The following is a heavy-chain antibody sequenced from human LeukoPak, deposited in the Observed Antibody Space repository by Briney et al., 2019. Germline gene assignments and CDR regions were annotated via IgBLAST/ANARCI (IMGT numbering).Heavy chain of an antibody. CDR1: GYTFTRYG. J-gene: IGHJ4*02. CDR2: ISAYNGNT. CDR3: AREDYSGWSPGIDY. V-gene: IGHV1-18*01. D-gene: IGHD6-19*01. Sequence: GASVKDSCKASGYTFTRYGSSWVRQAAGQGGEWMGWISAYNGNTNYAQKLQGRVTMTTDTSTSTAYMELRSLRSDDTAVYYCAREDYSGWSPGIDYWGQGTLVTVSS.